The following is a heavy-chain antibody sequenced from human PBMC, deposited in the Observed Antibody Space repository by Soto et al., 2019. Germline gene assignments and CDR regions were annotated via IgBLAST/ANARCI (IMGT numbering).Heavy chain of an antibody. CDR3: ARYSGSYWHYLDF. CDR2: IYPGDSDT. V-gene: IGHV5-51*01. D-gene: IGHD1-26*01. CDR1: GYSFASHW. Sequence: GESLKIACKGSGYSFASHWVAWVRQMPEKGLEWIGTIYPGDSDTKYSSAFRGHVTISADTSVSTAYLQWRSLEATDSAIYYCARYSGSYWHYLDFWGQGTLVT. J-gene: IGHJ4*02.